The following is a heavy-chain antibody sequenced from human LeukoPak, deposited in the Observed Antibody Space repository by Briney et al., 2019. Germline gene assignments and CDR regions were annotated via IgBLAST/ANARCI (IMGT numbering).Heavy chain of an antibody. Sequence: PSETLSLTCTVSSGSISSGDYYWSWIRQPPGKGLEWIGYIYYSGSTYYNPSLKSRVTISVDTSKNQFSLKLSSVTAADTAVYYCARHAGSGYYLDYWGQGTLVTVSS. V-gene: IGHV4-30-4*08. D-gene: IGHD3-22*01. J-gene: IGHJ4*02. CDR3: ARHAGSGYYLDY. CDR2: IYYSGST. CDR1: SGSISSGDYY.